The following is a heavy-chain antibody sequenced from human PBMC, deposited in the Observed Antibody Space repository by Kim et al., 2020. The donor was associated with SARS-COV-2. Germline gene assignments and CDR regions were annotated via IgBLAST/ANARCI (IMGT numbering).Heavy chain of an antibody. J-gene: IGHJ4*02. V-gene: IGHV3-21*01. CDR2: ISGSTGYR. CDR3: ARESPGTGYYDS. CDR1: GCTFGLYS. Sequence: ASGCTFGLYSINWVRQSPGKGLEWVSSISGSTGYRYYAASVKGRFTISRDNAKNSLYLQMNSLRAEDTAVYYCARESPGTGYYDSWGQGTLAT.